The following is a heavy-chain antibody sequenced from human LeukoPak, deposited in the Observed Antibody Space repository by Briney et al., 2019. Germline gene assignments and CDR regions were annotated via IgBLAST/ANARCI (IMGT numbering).Heavy chain of an antibody. CDR2: IYYSGST. D-gene: IGHD2-21*01. CDR1: GGSISSYY. J-gene: IGHJ3*02. V-gene: IGHV4-59*12. CDR3: ARDLGPVVIAPNWAFDI. Sequence: SETLSLTCTVSGGSISSYYWSWIRQPPGKRLEWIGYIYYSGSTNYNPSLKSRVTISVDTSRNQFSLKLSSVTAADTAVYYCARDLGPVVIAPNWAFDIWGQGTMVTVSS.